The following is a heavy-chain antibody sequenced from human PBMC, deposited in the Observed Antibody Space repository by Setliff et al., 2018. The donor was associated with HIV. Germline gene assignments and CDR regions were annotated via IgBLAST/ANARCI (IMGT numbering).Heavy chain of an antibody. D-gene: IGHD4-17*01. CDR1: GGSFSDYY. Sequence: SETLSLTCAVYGGSFSDYYWSWIRQPPGKGLEWIGEINQSGSTNYNPSLKSRVTISVDTSKNQFSLKLSSVTAADTAVYYCARDTVTVDFYYYGLDVWGQGTTGTVS. V-gene: IGHV4-34*01. CDR3: ARDTVTVDFYYYGLDV. CDR2: INQSGST. J-gene: IGHJ6*02.